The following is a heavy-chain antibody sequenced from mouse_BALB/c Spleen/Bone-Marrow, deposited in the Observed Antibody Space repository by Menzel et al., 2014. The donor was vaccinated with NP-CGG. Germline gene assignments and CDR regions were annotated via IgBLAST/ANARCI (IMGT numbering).Heavy chain of an antibody. D-gene: IGHD2-3*01. CDR2: INPGDGSA. V-gene: IGHV1S56*01. Sequence: VQRVESGPELVKPGTLVKMSCKASGYTFTSYDINWVKQRPGQGLELIGWINPGDGSAKYNEKFKGKATLTADKSSSTAYRQLSSLTSENTAVYFCARSGDGYYWYFDVWGAGTRVTVSS. CDR3: ARSGDGYYWYFDV. CDR1: GYTFTSYD. J-gene: IGHJ1*01.